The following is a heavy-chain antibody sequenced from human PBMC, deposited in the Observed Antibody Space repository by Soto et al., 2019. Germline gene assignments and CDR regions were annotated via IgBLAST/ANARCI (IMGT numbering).Heavy chain of an antibody. J-gene: IGHJ6*03. V-gene: IGHV4-34*01. CDR2: INHSGST. D-gene: IGHD6-25*01. CDR1: GGSFSGYY. Sequence: SSETLSLTCAVYGGSFSGYYWSWIRQPPGKGLEWIGEINHSGSTNYNPSLKSRVTISVDTSKNQFSLKLSSVTAADTAVYYCARLPRRGYSSPTTSYYMDVWGKGTTVTVSS. CDR3: ARLPRRGYSSPTTSYYMDV.